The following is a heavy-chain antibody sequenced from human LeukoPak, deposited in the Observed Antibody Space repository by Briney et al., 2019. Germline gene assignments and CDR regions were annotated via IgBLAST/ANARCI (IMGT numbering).Heavy chain of an antibody. D-gene: IGHD3-10*01. V-gene: IGHV3-48*03. CDR2: INTSGSTI. Sequence: GGSLRLSCAASGFTFSSYEMNWVRQAPGKGLEWVSYINTSGSTIYYADSVRGRFTISRDNAKNSLYLQMNSLRAEDTAVYYCAREPYYYGSGSYLDSHFDYWGQGTLVTVSS. J-gene: IGHJ4*02. CDR3: AREPYYYGSGSYLDSHFDY. CDR1: GFTFSSYE.